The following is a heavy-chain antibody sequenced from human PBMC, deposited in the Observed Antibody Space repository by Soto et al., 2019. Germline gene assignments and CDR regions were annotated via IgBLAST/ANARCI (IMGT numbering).Heavy chain of an antibody. CDR2: IRSKAYGGTT. V-gene: IGHV3-49*03. J-gene: IGHJ4*02. D-gene: IGHD3-16*02. CDR1: GFTFGDYA. CDR3: TRDSMITFGGVIVNPHY. Sequence: GGSLRLSCTASGFTFGDYAMSWFRQAPGKGLEWVGFIRSKAYGGTTEYAASVKGRFTISRDDSKSIAYLQMNSLKTEDTAVYYCTRDSMITFGGVIVNPHYWGQGTLVTVSS.